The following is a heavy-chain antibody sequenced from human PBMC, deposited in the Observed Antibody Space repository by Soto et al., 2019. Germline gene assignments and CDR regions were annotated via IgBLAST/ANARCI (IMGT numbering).Heavy chain of an antibody. J-gene: IGHJ5*02. CDR2: IYYSGST. Sequence: SETLSLSCTVSGGSFSSGAYYWGWIRQDPGKGLEWIGYIYYSGSTYYNPSLKSRVTISVDTAKNQSSLKLSSVTAADTAVYYCAREKSYFSSGYYEDWFDPWGQGTLVTVSS. CDR3: AREKSYFSSGYYEDWFDP. D-gene: IGHD3-3*01. CDR1: GGSFSSGAYY. V-gene: IGHV4-31*03.